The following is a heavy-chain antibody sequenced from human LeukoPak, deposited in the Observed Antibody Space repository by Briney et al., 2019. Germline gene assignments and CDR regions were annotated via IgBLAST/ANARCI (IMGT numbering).Heavy chain of an antibody. Sequence: SGGSLRLSCAASGFTFSSYSMNWVRQAPGKGLEWVSSIRSSGSYIYYADSVKGRFTISRDNAKNSLYLQMNSLRAEDTAVYYCESWGYWSRASCYTGYWGQGTLVTVSS. V-gene: IGHV3-21*01. CDR3: ESWGYWSRASCYTGY. J-gene: IGHJ4*02. CDR1: GFTFSSYS. D-gene: IGHD2-2*02. CDR2: IRSSGSYI.